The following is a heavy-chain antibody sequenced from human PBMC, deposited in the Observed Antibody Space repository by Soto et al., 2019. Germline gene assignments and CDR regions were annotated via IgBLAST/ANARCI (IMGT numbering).Heavy chain of an antibody. Sequence: EVQLVESGGDLVKPGGSLRLSCVASGFIFNDAWMNWVRQAPGKGLEWVGRIKRTREGGATDYAAPVKGRFTISRDDSKDTLYLQMNSLKTEDTAVYYCSTEGHSSRGSFSAFDYWGQGTLVPVSS. D-gene: IGHD1-26*01. V-gene: IGHV3-15*07. J-gene: IGHJ4*02. CDR3: STEGHSSRGSFSAFDY. CDR1: GFIFNDAW. CDR2: IKRTREGGAT.